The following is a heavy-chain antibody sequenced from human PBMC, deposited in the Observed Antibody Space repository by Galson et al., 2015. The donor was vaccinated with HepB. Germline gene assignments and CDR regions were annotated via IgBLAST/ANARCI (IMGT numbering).Heavy chain of an antibody. CDR3: AKDHFTVTTTYYFDY. CDR1: GFTFSNYG. Sequence: SLRLSCAASGFTFSNYGMHWVRQAPGKGLEWVAFILSDGSNKYYVDSVKGRFTLSRDNSKNTLYLQMNSLTAEDTAVYYCAKDHFTVTTTYYFDYWGQGTLVTVSS. J-gene: IGHJ4*02. V-gene: IGHV3-30*02. CDR2: ILSDGSNK. D-gene: IGHD4-17*01.